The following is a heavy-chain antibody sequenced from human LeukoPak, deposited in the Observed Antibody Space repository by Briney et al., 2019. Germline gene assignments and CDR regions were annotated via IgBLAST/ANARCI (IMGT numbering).Heavy chain of an antibody. CDR1: GYTFTSYY. CDR2: INPSGGST. J-gene: IGHJ4*02. V-gene: IGHV1-46*01. D-gene: IGHD3-22*01. Sequence: ASVKVSCKASGYTFTSYYMHWVRQAPGQGLEWMGIINPSGGSTSYAQKFQGRVTMTRDTSTSTVYMELGSLRSEDTAVYYCARYDSSGYFFDYWGQGTLVTVSS. CDR3: ARYDSSGYFFDY.